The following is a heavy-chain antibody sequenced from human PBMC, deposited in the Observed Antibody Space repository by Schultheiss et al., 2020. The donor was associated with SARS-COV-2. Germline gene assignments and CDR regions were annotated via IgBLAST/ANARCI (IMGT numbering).Heavy chain of an antibody. J-gene: IGHJ4*02. CDR1: GFTFSSYG. D-gene: IGHD1-26*01. CDR3: AKGSEGATPSYFDY. CDR2: ISYDGSNK. V-gene: IGHV3-30*18. Sequence: GGSLRLSSAASGFTFSSYGMHWVRQAPGKGLEWVAVISYDGSNKYYADSVKGRFTISRDNSKNTLYLQMNSLRAEDTAVYYCAKGSEGATPSYFDYWGQGTLVTVSS.